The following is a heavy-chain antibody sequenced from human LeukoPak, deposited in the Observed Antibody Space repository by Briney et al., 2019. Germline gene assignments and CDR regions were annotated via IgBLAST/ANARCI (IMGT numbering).Heavy chain of an antibody. CDR1: GFTFSNYG. V-gene: IGHV3-30*03. CDR3: ARGGIGASLDY. J-gene: IGHJ4*02. D-gene: IGHD1-26*01. CDR2: ISYDGTNK. Sequence: GGSLRLSCAASGFTFSNYGMHWVRQAPGKGLQWVAVISYDGTNKYYADSVKGRSTISGDNSKNTVYLQMNSLRAEDTAVYYCARGGIGASLDYWGQGTLVTVSS.